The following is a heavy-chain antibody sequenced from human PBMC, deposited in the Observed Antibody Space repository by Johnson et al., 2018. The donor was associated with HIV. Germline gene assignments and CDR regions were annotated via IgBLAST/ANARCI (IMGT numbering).Heavy chain of an antibody. Sequence: QVQLVESGGGVVQPGRSLRLSCAASGFTFSSYALHWVRQAPGKGLEWVAVISYDGSNKYYADSVKGRFTISRDNAKNSLYLQMNSLRAADTAVYYCAKASNYYDRGRHALDSWGQGTMVTVSS. J-gene: IGHJ3*02. CDR1: GFTFSSYA. D-gene: IGHD3-22*01. CDR2: ISYDGSNK. V-gene: IGHV3-30-3*01. CDR3: AKASNYYDRGRHALDS.